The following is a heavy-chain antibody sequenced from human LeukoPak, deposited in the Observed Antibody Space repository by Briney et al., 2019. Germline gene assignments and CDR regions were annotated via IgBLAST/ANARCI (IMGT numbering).Heavy chain of an antibody. CDR2: IHATESA. CDR3: ARVGGWERWYFDY. D-gene: IGHD3-16*01. J-gene: IGHJ4*02. Sequence: SETLSLTCIVSGVSTSDGGYYWSWIRQTAGKGLEWIGRIHATESAKYNPSLSSRVAMSLDTSKNQFSLKLSSVTAADTAVYYCARVGGWERWYFDYWGQGNMVTVSS. V-gene: IGHV4-61*02. CDR1: GVSTSDGGYY.